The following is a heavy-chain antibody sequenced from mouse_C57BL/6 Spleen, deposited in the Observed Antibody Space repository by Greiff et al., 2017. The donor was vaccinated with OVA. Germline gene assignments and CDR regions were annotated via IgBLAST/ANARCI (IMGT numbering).Heavy chain of an antibody. V-gene: IGHV1-82*01. J-gene: IGHJ2*01. D-gene: IGHD1-1*02. Sequence: QVQLQQSGPELVKPGASVKISCKASGYAFSSSWMNWVKQRPGKGLEWIGRIYPGDGDTNYNGKFKGKATLTADKSSSTAYMQLSSLTSEDSAVYFCARSPRLWDYFDYWGQGTTLTVSS. CDR3: ARSPRLWDYFDY. CDR2: IYPGDGDT. CDR1: GYAFSSSW.